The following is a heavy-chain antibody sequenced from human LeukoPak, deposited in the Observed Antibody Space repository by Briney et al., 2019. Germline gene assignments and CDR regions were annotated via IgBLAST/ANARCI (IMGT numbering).Heavy chain of an antibody. Sequence: GGSLRLSCAASGFTFTNYNMNWVRQAPGKGLEWVSSITSDSHYKYYGDSVKGRFTISRDNSKNTLYLQMNGLRAEDTAVYYCARDPDYGGDWGQGTLVTVSS. D-gene: IGHD4-23*01. CDR1: GFTFTNYN. J-gene: IGHJ4*02. CDR2: ITSDSHYK. CDR3: ARDPDYGGD. V-gene: IGHV3-21*04.